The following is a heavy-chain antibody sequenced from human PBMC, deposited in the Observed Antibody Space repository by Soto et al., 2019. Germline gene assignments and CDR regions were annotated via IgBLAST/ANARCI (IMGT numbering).Heavy chain of an antibody. V-gene: IGHV3-30*04. CDR3: AKETEVRGANDY. Sequence: QVQLVESGGGVVQPGRSLRLSCAASGFSFSSYAIHWVRQAPGKRLEWVAVISNDGSNKYYRDSVKGRFTISSDNSQNTLYLQMNSLTAEDTAVYYCAKETEVRGANDYWGQGTLVTVSS. J-gene: IGHJ4*02. CDR2: ISNDGSNK. CDR1: GFSFSSYA. D-gene: IGHD3-10*01.